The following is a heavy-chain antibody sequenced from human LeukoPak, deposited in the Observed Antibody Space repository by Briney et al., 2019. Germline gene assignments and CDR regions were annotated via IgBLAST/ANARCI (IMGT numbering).Heavy chain of an antibody. Sequence: SETLSLTCTVSGDSISSYYWSWIRQPPGKGLEWIGYIYHSGSTNYNPSLKSRVTISADTSKDQFSLKLASVTAADTAVYYCASGYSSTWYYFDYWGQGTLVTVSS. D-gene: IGHD6-13*01. CDR2: IYHSGST. CDR1: GDSISSYY. J-gene: IGHJ4*02. V-gene: IGHV4-59*01. CDR3: ASGYSSTWYYFDY.